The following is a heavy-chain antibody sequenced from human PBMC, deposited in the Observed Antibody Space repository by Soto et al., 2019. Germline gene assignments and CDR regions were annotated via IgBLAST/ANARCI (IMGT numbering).Heavy chain of an antibody. D-gene: IGHD3-16*02. J-gene: IGHJ4*02. Sequence: QVQLVESGGGVVQPGTSLRLSCAASGFTFNYYAMHWVRQAPGKGLEWLAVISYDGNDKYYADSVKGRFTISRDNSKNTLSLQMNSLRPEDTAVYYCAKALGELSPESYDYWGQGTLISVSS. CDR2: ISYDGNDK. V-gene: IGHV3-30*18. CDR1: GFTFNYYA. CDR3: AKALGELSPESYDY.